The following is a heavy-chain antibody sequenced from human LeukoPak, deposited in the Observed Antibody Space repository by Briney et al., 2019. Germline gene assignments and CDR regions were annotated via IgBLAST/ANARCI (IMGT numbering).Heavy chain of an antibody. V-gene: IGHV1-69*05. J-gene: IGHJ4*02. D-gene: IGHD3-22*01. CDR2: IIPIFGTA. Sequence: SVKVSCKASGGTFSSYAISWVRQAPGQGLEWMGGIIPIFGTANYAQKSQGRVTITTDESTSTAYMELSSLRSEDTAVYYCASHYYDSSGYYYPFDYWGQGTLVTVSS. CDR3: ASHYYDSSGYYYPFDY. CDR1: GGTFSSYA.